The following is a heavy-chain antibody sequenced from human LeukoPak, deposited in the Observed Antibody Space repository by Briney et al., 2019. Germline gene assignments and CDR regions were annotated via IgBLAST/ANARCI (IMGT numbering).Heavy chain of an antibody. CDR3: AKARSAVRGVIGYFDY. J-gene: IGHJ4*02. D-gene: IGHD3-10*01. CDR1: GFTFSRYA. V-gene: IGHV3-23*01. CDR2: ISVSGGII. Sequence: TGGSLRLSCAGYGFTFSRYAMRWVRQARGKGREWVSDISVSGGIIYYADSVKGRFTISRDNSKNTLYLQMNSLRAEDTAVYYCAKARSAVRGVIGYFDYWGQGTLVTVSS.